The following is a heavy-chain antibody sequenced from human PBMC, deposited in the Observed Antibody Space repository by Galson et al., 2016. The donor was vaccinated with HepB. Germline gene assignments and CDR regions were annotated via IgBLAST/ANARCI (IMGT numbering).Heavy chain of an antibody. CDR1: GYSFTSFW. J-gene: IGHJ6*03. CDR3: ARRPPYKRDYYYDCYMDV. D-gene: IGHD1-14*01. Sequence: QSGAEVTKPGESLRISCKGSGYSFTSFWINWVRQMPGKGLEWMGTIDPNDSYTIYSPAFQGRVTISSDRSISTAYLQWSSLEASDTALYYCARRPPYKRDYYYDCYMDVWGKGTTVTVSS. CDR2: IDPNDSYT. V-gene: IGHV5-10-1*01.